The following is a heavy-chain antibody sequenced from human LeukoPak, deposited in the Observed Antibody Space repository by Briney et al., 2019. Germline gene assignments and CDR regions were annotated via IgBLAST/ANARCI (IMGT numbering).Heavy chain of an antibody. Sequence: ASVKVSCKASGYTFTSYYMHWVRQAPGQGLEWMGIINPSGGSTSYAQKFQGRVTMTRDTSTSTVYMELSSLRSEDTAVYYCARVLSAWFGDQTPFYYYYGMDVWGQGTTVTVSS. D-gene: IGHD3-10*01. CDR1: GYTFTSYY. V-gene: IGHV1-46*01. J-gene: IGHJ6*02. CDR2: INPSGGST. CDR3: ARVLSAWFGDQTPFYYYYGMDV.